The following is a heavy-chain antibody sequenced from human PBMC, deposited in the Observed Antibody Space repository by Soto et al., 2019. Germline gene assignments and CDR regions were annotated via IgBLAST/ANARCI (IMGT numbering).Heavy chain of an antibody. CDR1: GGSISSGDYY. CDR2: IYYSGST. Sequence: SETLSLTCTVSGGSISSGDYYWSWIRQPPGKGLEWIGYIYYSGSTYYNPSLKSRVTISVDTSKNQFSLKLSSVTAADTAVYYCARGEAVAGTLFDYWGQGTLVTVSS. V-gene: IGHV4-30-4*01. D-gene: IGHD6-19*01. J-gene: IGHJ4*02. CDR3: ARGEAVAGTLFDY.